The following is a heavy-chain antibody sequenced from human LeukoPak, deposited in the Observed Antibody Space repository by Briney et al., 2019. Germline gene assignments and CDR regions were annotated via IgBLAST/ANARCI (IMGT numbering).Heavy chain of an antibody. D-gene: IGHD3-10*01. CDR1: GFTFSSYS. Sequence: TGGSLRLSCAASGFTFSSYSMSWVRQAPGKGLEWVSVIYSGGSTYYADSVKGRFTISRDNSKNTLYLQMNSLRAEDTAVYYCARAAGHGGFDPWGQGTLVTVSS. CDR2: IYSGGST. CDR3: ARAAGHGGFDP. V-gene: IGHV3-53*01. J-gene: IGHJ5*02.